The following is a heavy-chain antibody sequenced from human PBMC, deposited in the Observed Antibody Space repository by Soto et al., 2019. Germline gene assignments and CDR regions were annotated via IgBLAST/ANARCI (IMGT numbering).Heavy chain of an antibody. D-gene: IGHD6-13*01. Sequence: SETLSLTCTVSGGSISSNYWTWIRQPPGKGLEWIGYVYNSGSTNYNPSLKSRVTISEDTSKSQFPLKVNSMTAADTAVYHCARYRREAVAGYTLDNWGQGILVTVSS. J-gene: IGHJ4*02. CDR3: ARYRREAVAGYTLDN. V-gene: IGHV4-59*01. CDR2: VYNSGST. CDR1: GGSISSNY.